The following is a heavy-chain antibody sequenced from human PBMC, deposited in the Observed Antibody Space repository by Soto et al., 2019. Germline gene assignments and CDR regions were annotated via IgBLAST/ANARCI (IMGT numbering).Heavy chain of an antibody. CDR1: GFTFSDYT. CDR2: IYDDGSSA. Sequence: GGSLRLSCAASGFTFSDYTMGWVRQAPGKGLEWVSLIYDDGSSAFYADSVKGRFTISRDNAKSSLYLQMNDLGAGDTAVYYCARVDYGMDVWGQGTTVTVSS. J-gene: IGHJ6*02. CDR3: ARVDYGMDV. V-gene: IGHV3-21*01.